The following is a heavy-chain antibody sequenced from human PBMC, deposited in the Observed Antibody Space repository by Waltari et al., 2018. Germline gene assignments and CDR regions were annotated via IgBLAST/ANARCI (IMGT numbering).Heavy chain of an antibody. CDR3: AAGEGKYDFWSGYYRSYYYGMDV. D-gene: IGHD3-3*01. J-gene: IGHJ6*02. Sequence: QMQLVQSGPEVKKPGTSVKVSCKASGFTFTSSAMQRVRQARGQRLEWIGWFVVGGGNTTYEQKFQERVTITRDMSTSTAYMELSSLRSEDTAVYYCAAGEGKYDFWSGYYRSYYYGMDVWGQGTTVTVSS. CDR1: GFTFTSSA. CDR2: FVVGGGNT. V-gene: IGHV1-58*02.